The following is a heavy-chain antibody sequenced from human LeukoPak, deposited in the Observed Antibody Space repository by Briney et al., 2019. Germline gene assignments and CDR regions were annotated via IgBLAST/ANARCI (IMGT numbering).Heavy chain of an antibody. J-gene: IGHJ4*02. CDR2: ISAYNGNT. V-gene: IGHV1-18*01. D-gene: IGHD5-12*01. CDR3: ARPVATSDTLDY. CDR1: GYTFTIYG. Sequence: GASVTVSCTASGYTFTIYGISWVRQAPGQGLEWMGWISAYNGNTNYAQKLQGRVTMTTDTSTSTAYMELRSLRSDDTAVYYCARPVATSDTLDYWGQGTLVTVSS.